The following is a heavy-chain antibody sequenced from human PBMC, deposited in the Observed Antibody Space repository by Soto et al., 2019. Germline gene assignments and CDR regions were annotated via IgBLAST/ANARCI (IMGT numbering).Heavy chain of an antibody. CDR1: GGSFKSGSYS. V-gene: IGHV4-61*01. J-gene: IGHJ4*02. Sequence: QVKLQESGPGLVKPSETLSLTCTVSGGSFKSGSYSWSWIRPPPGKGLEWIGYVYHTGRTSYNPSLKSRVSISMHTSKKQFSLNLDSGTAADTAVYFCARDFAYFDSWGQGTLVTVSS. CDR2: VYHTGRT. D-gene: IGHD3-3*01. CDR3: ARDFAYFDS.